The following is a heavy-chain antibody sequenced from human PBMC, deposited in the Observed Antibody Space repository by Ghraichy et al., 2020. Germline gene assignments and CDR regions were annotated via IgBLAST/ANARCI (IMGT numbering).Heavy chain of an antibody. V-gene: IGHV4-39*01. CDR1: GGSISSSSYY. CDR2: IYYSGST. J-gene: IGHJ5*02. Sequence: SQTLSLTCTVSGGSISSSSYYWGWIRQPPGKGLEWIGSIYYSGSTYYNPSLKSRVTISVDTSKNQFSLKLSSVTAADTAVYYCARGRLLWFGELASSHNWFDPWGQGTLVTVSS. D-gene: IGHD3-10*01. CDR3: ARGRLLWFGELASSHNWFDP.